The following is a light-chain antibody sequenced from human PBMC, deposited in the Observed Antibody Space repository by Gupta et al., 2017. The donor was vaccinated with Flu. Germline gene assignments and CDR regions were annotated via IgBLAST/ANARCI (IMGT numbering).Light chain of an antibody. CDR3: QKYDSAPLT. CDR1: QGISNS. V-gene: IGKV1-27*01. Sequence: DIQMTQSPVSLSASVGDSVTITCRASQGISNSLAWYQQKPGKVPQLLIYAASNLESGAPSRFSGSGSGTDFTLTISSLQPEDVATYYCQKYDSAPLTFGGGTKVEMK. CDR2: AAS. J-gene: IGKJ4*01.